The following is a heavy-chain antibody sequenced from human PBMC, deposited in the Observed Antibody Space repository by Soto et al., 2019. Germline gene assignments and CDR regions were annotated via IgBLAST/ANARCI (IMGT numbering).Heavy chain of an antibody. CDR1: GFTFDDYA. Sequence: EVQLVESGGGLVQPGRSLRLSCAASGFTFDDYAMHWVRQAPGKGLEWVSGISWNSGSIGYADSVKGRFTISRDNAKNSLYVQKNSLRAEDTALYYCAKDIFQRGYSCYDYSTLTDPFDIWGQGTMVNVSS. D-gene: IGHD5-12*01. CDR2: ISWNSGSI. V-gene: IGHV3-9*01. CDR3: AKDIFQRGYSCYDYSTLTDPFDI. J-gene: IGHJ3*02.